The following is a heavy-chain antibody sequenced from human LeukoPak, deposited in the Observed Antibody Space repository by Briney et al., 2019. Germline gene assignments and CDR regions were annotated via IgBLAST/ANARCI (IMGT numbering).Heavy chain of an antibody. CDR2: IRYDGSNK. J-gene: IGHJ4*02. Sequence: GGSLRLSCAASGFTFSSYAMSWVRQAPGKGLEWVAFIRYDGSNKYYADSVKGRFTISRDNSKNTLYLQMNSLRAEDTAVYYCAKVSLYSSSWSDYWGQGTLVTVSS. CDR3: AKVSLYSSSWSDY. D-gene: IGHD6-13*01. CDR1: GFTFSSYA. V-gene: IGHV3-30*02.